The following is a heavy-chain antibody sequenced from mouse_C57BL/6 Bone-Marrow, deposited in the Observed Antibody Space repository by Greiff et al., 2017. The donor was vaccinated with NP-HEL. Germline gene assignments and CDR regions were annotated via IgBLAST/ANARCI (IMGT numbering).Heavy chain of an antibody. V-gene: IGHV14-3*01. J-gene: IGHJ3*01. CDR1: GFNIKNTY. CDR3: ARDYDQNEAWFAY. D-gene: IGHD2-4*01. Sequence: EVQLVESVAELVRPGASVKLSCTASGFNIKNTYMHWVKQRPEQGLEWIGRIDPANGNTKYAPKFQGKATITADTSSNTAYLQLSSLTSEDTAIYYCARDYDQNEAWFAYWGQGTLVTVSA. CDR2: IDPANGNT.